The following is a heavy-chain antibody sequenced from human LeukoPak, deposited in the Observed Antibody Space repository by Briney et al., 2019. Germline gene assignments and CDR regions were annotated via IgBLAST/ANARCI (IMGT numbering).Heavy chain of an antibody. V-gene: IGHV4-59*01. D-gene: IGHD6-13*01. CDR1: GGSISSYY. CDR2: IYYSGST. J-gene: IGHJ5*02. Sequence: PSETLSLTCTVSGGSISSYYWSWIRQPPGKGLEWIGYIYYSGSTNYNPSLKSRVTITVDTSKNQFSLKLGSVTAADTAVYYCARGVRQLGFDPWGQGTLVTVSS. CDR3: ARGVRQLGFDP.